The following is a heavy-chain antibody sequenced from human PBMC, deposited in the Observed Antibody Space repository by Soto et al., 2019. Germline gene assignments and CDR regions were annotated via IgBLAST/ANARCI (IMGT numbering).Heavy chain of an antibody. CDR2: INSDGSST. V-gene: IGHV3-74*01. CDR3: ASSFVGSGWLTYYYYGMDV. Sequence: GGSLRLSCASSGFTFSSYLMHWVRQAPGKGLVWVSRINSDGSSTSYADSVKGRFTISRDNAKNTLYLQMNSLRAEDTAVYYCASSFVGSGWLTYYYYGMDVWGQGTTVTVSS. J-gene: IGHJ6*02. D-gene: IGHD6-19*01. CDR1: GFTFSSYL.